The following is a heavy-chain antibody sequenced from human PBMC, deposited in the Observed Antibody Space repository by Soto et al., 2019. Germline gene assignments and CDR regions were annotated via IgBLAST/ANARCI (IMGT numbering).Heavy chain of an antibody. J-gene: IGHJ4*02. D-gene: IGHD4-4*01. Sequence: PSETLSLTCTVSGGSMSSNYWSWIRQSPGKGLEWIGFVYYGGTNYNPSFESRVTMSVDTPKNQFSLELSSVTAADAAVYYCVSYRGAFSFDHWGQGALVTVSS. CDR3: VSYRGAFSFDH. CDR1: GGSMSSNY. V-gene: IGHV4-59*01. CDR2: VYYGGT.